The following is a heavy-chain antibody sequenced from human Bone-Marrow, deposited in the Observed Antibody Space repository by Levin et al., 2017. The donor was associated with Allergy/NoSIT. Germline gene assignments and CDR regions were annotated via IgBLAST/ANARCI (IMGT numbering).Heavy chain of an antibody. Sequence: SQTLSLTCTVSGGSISSYYWSWIRQPPGKGLEWIGYIYYSGSTNYNPSLKSRVTISVDTSKNQFPLKLSSVTAADTAVYYCARVVYSSSWNAGYFDYWGQGTLVTVSS. J-gene: IGHJ4*02. CDR2: IYYSGST. CDR1: GGSISSYY. V-gene: IGHV4-59*01. D-gene: IGHD6-13*01. CDR3: ARVVYSSSWNAGYFDY.